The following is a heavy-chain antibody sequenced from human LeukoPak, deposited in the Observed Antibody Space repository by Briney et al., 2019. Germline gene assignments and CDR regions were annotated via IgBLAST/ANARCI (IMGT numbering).Heavy chain of an antibody. D-gene: IGHD2-2*01. CDR3: AGEVYQPLLAYNWFDP. CDR2: ISISRTYI. J-gene: IGHJ5*02. CDR1: GLSFSSYS. V-gene: IGHV3-21*01. Sequence: GGSLTLSCAPSGLSFSSYSMNWARQAPGKGLEWVSSISISRTYINHTDSVEARFHISRQNAKNSLYVQVNGLRAEDTAVYYCAGEVYQPLLAYNWFDPWGQGTLVTVSS.